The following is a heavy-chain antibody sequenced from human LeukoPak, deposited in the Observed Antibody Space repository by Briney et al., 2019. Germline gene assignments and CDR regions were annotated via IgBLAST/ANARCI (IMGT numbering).Heavy chain of an antibody. Sequence: GSSVKVSCKASGGTFSSYAISWVRQAPGQGLEWMEGIIPIFGTANYAQKFQGRVTITADESTSTAYMELSSLRSEDTAVYYCARMSYYDSSGDNWFDPWGQGTLVTVSS. D-gene: IGHD3-22*01. J-gene: IGHJ5*02. CDR1: GGTFSSYA. CDR2: IIPIFGTA. V-gene: IGHV1-69*01. CDR3: ARMSYYDSSGDNWFDP.